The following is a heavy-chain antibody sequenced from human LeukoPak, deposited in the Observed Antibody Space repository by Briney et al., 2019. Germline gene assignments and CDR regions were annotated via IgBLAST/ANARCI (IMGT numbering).Heavy chain of an antibody. J-gene: IGHJ5*02. CDR2: ISHSGST. D-gene: IGHD3-10*01. CDR3: ARDQITMVRVVINTGHCFDP. Sequence: SGTLSLTCAVSGGSISSSNWWWCVRQPPGRRLEWLVEISHSGSTNYNPSLKRRVTISVDKSKNQVSLKLSSVTAADTAVYYCARDQITMVRVVINTGHCFDPWGQGTLVTVSS. CDR1: GGSISSSNW. V-gene: IGHV4-4*02.